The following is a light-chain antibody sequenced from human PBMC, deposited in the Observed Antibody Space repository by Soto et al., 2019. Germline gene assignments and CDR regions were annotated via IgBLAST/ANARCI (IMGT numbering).Light chain of an antibody. J-gene: IGLJ1*01. V-gene: IGLV2-8*01. Sequence: LTQPPSASGSPGQSVTISCTGTSSDVGGYNYVSWYQQHPGKAPKLMIYEVTKRPSGVPDRFSGSKSGNTASLTVPGLQAEDEADYYCSSYAGSRYVFGTGTKVTVL. CDR1: SSDVGGYNY. CDR2: EVT. CDR3: SSYAGSRYV.